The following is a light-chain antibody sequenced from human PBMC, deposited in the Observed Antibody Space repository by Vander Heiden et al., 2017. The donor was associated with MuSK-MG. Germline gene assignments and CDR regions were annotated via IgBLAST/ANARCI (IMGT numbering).Light chain of an antibody. J-gene: IGLJ3*02. CDR1: KLGEKY. Sequence: SYELTQPPSVSVSLGQTASITCSGDKLGEKYAAWYQQKPGQSPVFVIYQDIKRPSGIPERFSGSNSGNTATLTVSGTQAADEAYYYCQAWDSRTAMFGGGTKLTVL. CDR2: QDI. V-gene: IGLV3-1*01. CDR3: QAWDSRTAM.